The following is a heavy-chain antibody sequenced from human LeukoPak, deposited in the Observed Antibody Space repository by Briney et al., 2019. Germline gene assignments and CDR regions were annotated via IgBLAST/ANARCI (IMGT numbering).Heavy chain of an antibody. CDR2: IKQDGSEK. J-gene: IGHJ4*02. Sequence: GGSLRLSCAVSGFTFSSYWMSWVRQAPGKGLEWVANIKQDGSEKYYVDSVKGRFTISRDNAKNSLYLQMNSLRVEDTAVYYCARCGSYYTFDYWGQGTLVTVSS. D-gene: IGHD3-10*01. CDR3: ARCGSYYTFDY. V-gene: IGHV3-7*01. CDR1: GFTFSSYW.